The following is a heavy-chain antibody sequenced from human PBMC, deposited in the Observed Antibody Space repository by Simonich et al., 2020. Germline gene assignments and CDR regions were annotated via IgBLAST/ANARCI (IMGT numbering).Heavy chain of an antibody. V-gene: IGHV4-59*08. CDR2: IYYSGST. D-gene: IGHD5-12*01. J-gene: IGHJ4*02. Sequence: QVQLQESGPGLVKPSETLSLTCTVSGGSISSYYWSWIRQPPGKGLDWIGYIYYSGSTNYNPSLKSRVTISVATSKNQFSLKLSSVTAADTAVYYCARHDRWLQFYFDYWGQGTLVTVSS. CDR1: GGSISSYY. CDR3: ARHDRWLQFYFDY.